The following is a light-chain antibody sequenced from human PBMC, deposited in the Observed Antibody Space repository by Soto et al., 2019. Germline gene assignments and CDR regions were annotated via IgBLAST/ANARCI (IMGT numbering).Light chain of an antibody. CDR1: QHISST. J-gene: IGKJ4*01. CDR2: GAS. Sequence: EVVMTQSPATLSVSPGERVTLSCRASQHISSTLAWYQQKPGQAPRLLISGASTGATGIPARFSGSGSGTEFTLTISSLQSEDCAIYYCQQYHTWPITFGGGTKVAIK. CDR3: QQYHTWPIT. V-gene: IGKV3-15*01.